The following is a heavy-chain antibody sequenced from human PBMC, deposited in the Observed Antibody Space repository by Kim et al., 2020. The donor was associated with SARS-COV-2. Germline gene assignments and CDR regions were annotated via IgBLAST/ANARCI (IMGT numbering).Heavy chain of an antibody. CDR3: ATDPFGSGTGTLDY. CDR2: MSANDDST. CDR1: GFTFSDYA. Sequence: GGSLRLSCAASGFTFSDYALNWVRQTPGKGLEWVSAMSANDDSTYYTDSVKGRFTISRDNSKDMLYLHMSSLRAEDTAIYYCATDPFGSGTGTLDYWGQGTLVPVSS. D-gene: IGHD1-1*01. J-gene: IGHJ4*02. V-gene: IGHV3-23*01.